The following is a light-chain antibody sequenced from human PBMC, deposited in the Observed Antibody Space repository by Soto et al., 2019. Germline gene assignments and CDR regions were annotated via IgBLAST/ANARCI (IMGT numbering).Light chain of an antibody. J-gene: IGKJ1*01. Sequence: EIELTQAHVTLSLSPWERSTLSCRASQSVTSSYLARKQQKPGQAPRSLIYGAPSRATGIPDRASGRGSGTDFTLTISRLETEDFAMYYCQQYGRSWTVGQGTRWIS. CDR2: GAP. V-gene: IGKV3-20*01. CDR1: QSVTSSY. CDR3: QQYGRSWT.